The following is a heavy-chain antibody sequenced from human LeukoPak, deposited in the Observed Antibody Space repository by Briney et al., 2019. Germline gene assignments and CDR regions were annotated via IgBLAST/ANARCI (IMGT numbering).Heavy chain of an antibody. CDR2: IYPGDSDT. Sequence: GESLEISCKGSGYSFTNYWIGWVRQMPGKGLEWMGIIYPGDSDTRYSPSFQGQVTFSADKSINTAYLQWSSLKASDTAMYYCVRRHCGFVGGVDYWGQGTLVTVSS. J-gene: IGHJ4*02. CDR3: VRRHCGFVGGVDY. V-gene: IGHV5-51*01. D-gene: IGHD3-10*01. CDR1: GYSFTNYW.